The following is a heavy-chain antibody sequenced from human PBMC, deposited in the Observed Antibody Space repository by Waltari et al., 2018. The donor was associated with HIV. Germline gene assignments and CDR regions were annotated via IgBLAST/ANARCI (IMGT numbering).Heavy chain of an antibody. CDR1: GGTFSSYA. D-gene: IGHD6-19*01. Sequence: QVQLVQSGAEVKKPGSSVKVSCKAPGGTFSSYAISWVRQAPGQGLEWMGGIIPIFGTTNYAQKFQGRVTITADESTSTAYMELSSLRSEDTAVYYCARDLSPKVVAGTVFQHWGQGTLVTVSS. J-gene: IGHJ1*01. CDR2: IIPIFGTT. CDR3: ARDLSPKVVAGTVFQH. V-gene: IGHV1-69*01.